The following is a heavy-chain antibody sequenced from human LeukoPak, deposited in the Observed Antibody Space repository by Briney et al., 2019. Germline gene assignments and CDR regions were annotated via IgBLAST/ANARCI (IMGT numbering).Heavy chain of an antibody. V-gene: IGHV3-74*01. D-gene: IGHD1-26*01. CDR1: GFTLSTHW. CDR2: INGDGTTT. J-gene: IGHJ4*02. Sequence: GGSLRLSCAASGFTLSTHWMHWVRQAPGKGLVWVSRINGDGTTTSYADSVKGRFTISRVNAKSTLYLEMDSLRAEDTAIYYCARRWYTVTYYFFDLWGQETLVTVSS. CDR3: ARRWYTVTYYFFDL.